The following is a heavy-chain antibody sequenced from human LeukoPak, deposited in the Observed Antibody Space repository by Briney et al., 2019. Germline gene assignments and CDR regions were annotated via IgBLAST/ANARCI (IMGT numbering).Heavy chain of an antibody. CDR2: IYYSGSP. D-gene: IGHD2-21*02. V-gene: IGHV4-30-4*01. CDR1: GGSISRGDYY. Sequence: SETLSLTCTVSGGSISRGDYYWSWIRQPPGKGLEWIGYIYYSGSPYYNPSLKSRVTISVDTSKNQFSLKLSSVTAADTAVYYCASGAYCGGDCYSGSDYWGQGTLVTVSS. J-gene: IGHJ4*02. CDR3: ASGAYCGGDCYSGSDY.